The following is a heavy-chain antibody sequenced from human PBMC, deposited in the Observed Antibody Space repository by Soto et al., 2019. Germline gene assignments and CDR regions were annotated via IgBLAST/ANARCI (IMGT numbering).Heavy chain of an antibody. D-gene: IGHD5-18*01. CDR2: ISGGGGST. V-gene: IGHV3-23*01. CDR3: AESLLNTAMVPFDY. CDR1: GFTFSTYA. Sequence: GGSLRLSCAASGFTFSTYAMSWVRQAPGKGLEWVSAISGGGGSTYYADSVKGRFTISRDNSKNTLYLQMNSLRAEDTAVYYCAESLLNTAMVPFDYWGQGTLVTVSS. J-gene: IGHJ4*02.